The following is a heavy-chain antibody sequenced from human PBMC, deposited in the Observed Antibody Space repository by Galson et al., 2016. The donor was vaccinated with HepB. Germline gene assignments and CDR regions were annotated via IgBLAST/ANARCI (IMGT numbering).Heavy chain of an antibody. D-gene: IGHD1-26*01. CDR2: IWYAGSNK. Sequence: SLRLSCAASGFTFSDYAMHWVRQAPGKGLEWVAVIWYAGSNKYYADSVKGRFTISRDNSKNTLYLQMNNLRAEDTAVYYCARGHGSFLTHFDYWGQGILVTVSS. CDR3: ARGHGSFLTHFDY. CDR1: GFTFSDYA. V-gene: IGHV3-33*01. J-gene: IGHJ4*02.